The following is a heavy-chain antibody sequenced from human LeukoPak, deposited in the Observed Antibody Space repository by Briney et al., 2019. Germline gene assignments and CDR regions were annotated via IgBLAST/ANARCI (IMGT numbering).Heavy chain of an antibody. CDR1: GYTFTSYG. V-gene: IGHV1-18*01. J-gene: IGHJ5*02. CDR2: ISAYNGNT. D-gene: IGHD1-7*01. CDR3: ARYNWNYGEWFDP. Sequence: ASVKVSCKASGYTFTSYGISWVRQAPGQGLEWMGWISAYNGNTKYAQKLQGRVTMTTDTSTSTAYMELRSLRSDDTAVYYCARYNWNYGEWFDPWGQGTLVAVSS.